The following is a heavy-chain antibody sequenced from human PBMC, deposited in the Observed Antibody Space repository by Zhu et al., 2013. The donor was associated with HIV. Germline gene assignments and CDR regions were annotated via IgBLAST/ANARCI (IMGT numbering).Heavy chain of an antibody. V-gene: IGHV1-18*01. CDR2: ISAYNGNT. CDR3: ARDVSSYYYDSSGYYSDAFDI. D-gene: IGHD3-22*01. Sequence: QVQLVQSGAEVKKPGASVKVSCKASGYTFTSYGISWVRQAPGQGLEWMGWISAYNGNTNYAQKLQGRVTMTTDTSTSTAYMELRSLRSDDTAVYYCARDVSSYYYDSSGYYSDAFDIWGQGTSGHRL. CDR1: GYTFTSYG. J-gene: IGHJ3*02.